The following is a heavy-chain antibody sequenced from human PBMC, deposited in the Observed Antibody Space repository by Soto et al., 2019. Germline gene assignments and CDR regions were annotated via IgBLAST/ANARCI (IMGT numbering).Heavy chain of an antibody. CDR2: IYDTGISGYTPST. V-gene: IGHV4-59*02. CDR1: GGSVTSAY. J-gene: IGHJ6*02. CDR3: ARGEDAFFYYGLDV. Sequence: SEPLSLTCTVSGGSVTSAYWSWVRRPPGKGLEWIAYIYDTGISGYTPSTSYNPSLKSRVTMSVDTSKSQFSLKLTSVTAADTAVYYCARGEDAFFYYGLDVWGQGITVTVS.